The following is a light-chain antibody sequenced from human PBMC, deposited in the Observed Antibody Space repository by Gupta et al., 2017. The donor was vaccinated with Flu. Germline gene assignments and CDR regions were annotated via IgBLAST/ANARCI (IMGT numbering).Light chain of an antibody. V-gene: IGLV2-14*01. CDR1: SSDVGGYNY. J-gene: IGLJ3*02. CDR3: SAYTSSSTWV. CDR2: EVS. Sequence: QSALTQPASVSGSPGQSITSSCTGTSSDVGGYNYVSWYQQHPGKAPKLMIYEVSNRPAGVANRSSGSKSGNTASLTISGREEEDEADYYCSAYTSSSTWVFGGGTKLTVL.